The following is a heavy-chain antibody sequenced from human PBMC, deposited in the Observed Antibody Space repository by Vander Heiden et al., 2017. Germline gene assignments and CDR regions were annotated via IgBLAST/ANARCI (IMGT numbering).Heavy chain of an antibody. V-gene: IGHV3-30-3*01. D-gene: IGHD2-2*01. CDR1: GFTFSNYP. J-gene: IGHJ4*02. CDR2: ISFDETNK. CDR3: ARSLYCSSTSCHPYYFDS. Sequence: QVQLVESGGGVVQPGRSLRLSCAASGFTFSNYPMHWVRQAPGKGLELVAVISFDETNKYYADSVKGRFTISRDNSKNTLCLQMNSLRAEDTAVYYCARSLYCSSTSCHPYYFDSWGQGTLVTVSS.